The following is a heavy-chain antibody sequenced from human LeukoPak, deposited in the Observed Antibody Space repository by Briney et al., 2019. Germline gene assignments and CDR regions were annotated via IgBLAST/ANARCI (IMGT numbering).Heavy chain of an antibody. CDR1: GFTFSTYG. V-gene: IGHV3-33*01. J-gene: IGHJ4*02. CDR2: IWNDGTNK. D-gene: IGHD3-16*01. CDR3: VRWGSAGLTLDY. Sequence: GGSLRLSCAASGFTFSTYGLHWVRQAPGKRLEWVAVIWNDGTNKYYTDSVKGRFTISKDNSRNTLNLQMDSLRVEDTAVYYCVRWGSAGLTLDYWGQGTLVTVSS.